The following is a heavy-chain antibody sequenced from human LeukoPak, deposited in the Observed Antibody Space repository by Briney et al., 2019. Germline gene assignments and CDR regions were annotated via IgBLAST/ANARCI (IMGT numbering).Heavy chain of an antibody. CDR3: ARGFNHCYGSGSIAY. J-gene: IGHJ4*02. D-gene: IGHD3-10*01. CDR1: GGSISSGDYY. V-gene: IGHV4-30-4*01. CDR2: IYYSGST. Sequence: SQTLSLTCTVSGGSISSGDYYWSWIRQPPGKGLEWIGYIYYSGSTYYNPSLKSRVTISVDTSKNQFSLKLSSVTAADTAVYYCARGFNHCYGSGSIAYWGQGTLVTVSS.